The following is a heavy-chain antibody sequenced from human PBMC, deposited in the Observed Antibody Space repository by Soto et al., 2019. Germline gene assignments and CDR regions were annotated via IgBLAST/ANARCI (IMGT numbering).Heavy chain of an antibody. CDR1: GFTVSSCA. J-gene: IGHJ4*02. CDR2: ISGSGGST. Sequence: GRPLRLACAASGFTVSSCAMSWDSKAPGKGLEWVSAISGSGGSTYYADSVKGRFTISRDNSKNTLYLQMNSLRAEDTAVYYCAETDYDHAPLFDYWGQGTLVTVSS. V-gene: IGHV3-23*01. D-gene: IGHD4-17*01. CDR3: AETDYDHAPLFDY.